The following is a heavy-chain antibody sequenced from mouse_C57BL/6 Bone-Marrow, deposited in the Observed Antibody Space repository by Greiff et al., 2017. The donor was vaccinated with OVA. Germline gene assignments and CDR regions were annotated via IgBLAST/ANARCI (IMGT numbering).Heavy chain of an antibody. CDR1: GYTFTSYW. Sequence: QVQLQQPGAELVKPGASVKMSCKASGYTFTSYWITWVKQRPGQGLEWIGDIYPGSGSTNYNEKFKSKATLTVDTSSSTAYMQLSSLTSEDSAVYYCAGNYYGSSYPYYFDYWGQGTTLTVSS. CDR2: IYPGSGST. J-gene: IGHJ2*01. CDR3: AGNYYGSSYPYYFDY. D-gene: IGHD1-1*01. V-gene: IGHV1-55*01.